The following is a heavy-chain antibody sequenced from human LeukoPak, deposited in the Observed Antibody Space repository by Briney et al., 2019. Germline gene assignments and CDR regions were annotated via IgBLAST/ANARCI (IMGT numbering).Heavy chain of an antibody. Sequence: GGSLRLSCAASGFTVSSNYMSWVRQAPGKGLEGVSGIYSGGSTYYADSVKGRFTISRDNSKNTLYLQMNSLRAEDTAVYYCARGEYDFWSGYYFDYWGQGTLVTVSS. CDR1: GFTVSSNY. V-gene: IGHV3-53*01. CDR3: ARGEYDFWSGYYFDY. CDR2: IYSGGST. J-gene: IGHJ4*02. D-gene: IGHD3-3*01.